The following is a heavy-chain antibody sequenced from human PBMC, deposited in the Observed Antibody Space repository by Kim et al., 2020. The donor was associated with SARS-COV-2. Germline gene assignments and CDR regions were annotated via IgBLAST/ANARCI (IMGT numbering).Heavy chain of an antibody. Sequence: GGSLRLSCSASGFTFSSYAMHWVRQAPGKGLEYVSAISSNGGSTYYADSVKGRFTISRDNSKNTLYLQMSSLRAEDTAVYYCVKVKYYYDSSGYSYYFDYWGQGTLVTVSS. J-gene: IGHJ4*02. CDR3: VKVKYYYDSSGYSYYFDY. CDR2: ISSNGGST. D-gene: IGHD3-22*01. CDR1: GFTFSSYA. V-gene: IGHV3-64D*09.